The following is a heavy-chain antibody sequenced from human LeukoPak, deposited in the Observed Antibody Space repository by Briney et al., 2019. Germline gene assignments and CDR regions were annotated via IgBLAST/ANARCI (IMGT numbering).Heavy chain of an antibody. V-gene: IGHV1-18*01. CDR1: GYTFTSYG. CDR2: ISAYSGNT. Sequence: ASVKVSCKASGYTFTSYGISWVRQAPGQGLEWMGWISAYSGNTNYAQKLQGRVTMTTDTSTSTAYMELRSLRSDDTAVYYCARDFESFCGGDCYSSPFDYWGQGTLVTVSS. D-gene: IGHD2-21*02. CDR3: ARDFESFCGGDCYSSPFDY. J-gene: IGHJ4*02.